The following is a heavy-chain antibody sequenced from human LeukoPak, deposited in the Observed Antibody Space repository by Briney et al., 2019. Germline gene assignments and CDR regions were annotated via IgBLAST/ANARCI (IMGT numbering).Heavy chain of an antibody. Sequence: GGSLRLSCAASGFTFSSYGMHWVRQAPGKGLEWVAVVSYDGSNKYYADSVKGRFTISRDNSKNTLYLQMNSLRPEDTAVYYCAKARLSGAGYDFFDYWGQGTLVSVSS. CDR2: VSYDGSNK. D-gene: IGHD5-24*01. V-gene: IGHV3-30*18. CDR1: GFTFSSYG. J-gene: IGHJ4*02. CDR3: AKARLSGAGYDFFDY.